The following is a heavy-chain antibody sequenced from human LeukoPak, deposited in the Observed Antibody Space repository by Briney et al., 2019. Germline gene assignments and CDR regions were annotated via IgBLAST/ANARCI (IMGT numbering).Heavy chain of an antibody. D-gene: IGHD3-10*01. Sequence: SETLSLTCTVSGGSISSYYWSWIRQPPGKGLEWIGYIYYSGSTNYNPSLKSRVTISVDTSRNQFSLKLSSVTAADTAVYYCARLLVRGVIGYFQHWGQGTLVAVSS. CDR1: GGSISSYY. CDR3: ARLLVRGVIGYFQH. CDR2: IYYSGST. V-gene: IGHV4-59*01. J-gene: IGHJ1*01.